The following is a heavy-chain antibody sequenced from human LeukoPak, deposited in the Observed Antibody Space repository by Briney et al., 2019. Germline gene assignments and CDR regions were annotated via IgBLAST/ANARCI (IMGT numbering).Heavy chain of an antibody. CDR2: IFYGGST. Sequence: PSETLSLTCTVSGGSISNSSYYWGWIRQPPGKGLEWIGSIFYGGSTYYNPSLKSRVTISVDTSKNQFSLKLSSVTAADTAVYYCARVTQLVRTFDYWGQGTLVTVSS. CDR3: ARVTQLVRTFDY. J-gene: IGHJ4*02. V-gene: IGHV4-39*07. D-gene: IGHD6-13*01. CDR1: GGSISNSSYY.